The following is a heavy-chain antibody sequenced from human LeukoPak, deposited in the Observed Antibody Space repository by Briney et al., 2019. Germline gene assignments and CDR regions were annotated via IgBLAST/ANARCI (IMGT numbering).Heavy chain of an antibody. CDR1: GYTFSSYY. Sequence: ASVKVSCTASGYTFSSYYMHWVRQVPGQGLEWMGIINPSGGSTTYAQKFQGRVTITADESTSTAYMELSSLRSEDTAVYYCARVLLPYNWFDPWGQGTLVTVSS. CDR2: INPSGGST. CDR3: ARVLLPYNWFDP. J-gene: IGHJ5*02. V-gene: IGHV1-46*01.